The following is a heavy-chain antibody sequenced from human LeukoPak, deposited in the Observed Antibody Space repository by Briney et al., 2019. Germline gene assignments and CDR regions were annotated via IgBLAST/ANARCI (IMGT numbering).Heavy chain of an antibody. CDR1: GYSIGSGYQ. Sequence: PSETLSLTCSVSGYSIGSGYQWGWIRQPPGRGLEWMGSINYSGSTYDNPSLKSRVTLSLDTSKNQFFLRLSSVTAADTAVYYCASVRRGFGESSKYYSYYYMHVWGNGTTVTIAS. J-gene: IGHJ6*03. D-gene: IGHD3-10*01. V-gene: IGHV4-38-2*02. CDR3: ASVRRGFGESSKYYSYYYMHV. CDR2: INYSGST.